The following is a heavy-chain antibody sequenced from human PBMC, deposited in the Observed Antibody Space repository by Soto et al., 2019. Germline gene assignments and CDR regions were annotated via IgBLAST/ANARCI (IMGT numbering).Heavy chain of an antibody. J-gene: IGHJ4*02. D-gene: IGHD1-1*01. CDR1: GGSFSGYF. CDR2: IDHSGRT. CDR3: ARGTTE. Sequence: QVQLQQWGAGLLKPSETLSLTCAVYGGSFSGYFWSWIRQTPGKGLEWIGEIDHSGRTKYTPSLKSRFSISVDTSKNQFSLRLSSVTAADTALYYCARGTTEWGQGTLVTVSS. V-gene: IGHV4-34*01.